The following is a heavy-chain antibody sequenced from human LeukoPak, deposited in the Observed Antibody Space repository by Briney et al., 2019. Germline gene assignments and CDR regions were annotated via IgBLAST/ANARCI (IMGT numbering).Heavy chain of an antibody. Sequence: ASVKVPCKASGYTFTSYGISWVRQAPGQGLEWMGWISAYNGNTNFAQTLQGRVTMTTDTSTSTAYMELRSLRSDETAVYYCASAAAGKAYWGQGTLVTVSS. CDR3: ASAAAGKAY. V-gene: IGHV1-18*01. CDR2: ISAYNGNT. J-gene: IGHJ4*02. CDR1: GYTFTSYG. D-gene: IGHD6-13*01.